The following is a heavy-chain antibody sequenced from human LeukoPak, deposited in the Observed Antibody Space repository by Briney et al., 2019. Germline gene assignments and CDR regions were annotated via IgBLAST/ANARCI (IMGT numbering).Heavy chain of an antibody. CDR2: ISSSGSTI. CDR1: GFTFSDYY. CDR3: ARGLYSSSWYFDY. D-gene: IGHD6-13*01. V-gene: IGHV3-11*01. Sequence: PGGSLRLSCAASGFTFSDYYMSWIRQAPGKGLEWVSYISSSGSTIYYADSVKGRFTISRDNAKNSLYLQMNSLRAEDTAVYYYARGLYSSSWYFDYWGQGTLVTVSS. J-gene: IGHJ4*02.